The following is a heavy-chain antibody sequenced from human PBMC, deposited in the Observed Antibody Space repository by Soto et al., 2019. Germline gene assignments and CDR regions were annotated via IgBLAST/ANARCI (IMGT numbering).Heavy chain of an antibody. V-gene: IGHV4-34*01. J-gene: IGHJ4*02. Sequence: SETLSLTCAVYGGSFSGYYWSWIRQPPGKGLEWIGEINHSGSTNYNPSLKSRVTISVDTSKNQFSLKLSPVTAADTAVYYCARDAAGKTRGYFDYWGQGTLVTV. CDR3: ARDAAGKTRGYFDY. CDR2: INHSGST. D-gene: IGHD6-13*01. CDR1: GGSFSGYY.